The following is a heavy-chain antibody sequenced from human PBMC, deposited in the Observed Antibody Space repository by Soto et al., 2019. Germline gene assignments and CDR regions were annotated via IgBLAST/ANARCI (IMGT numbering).Heavy chain of an antibody. Sequence: QLQLQESGPGLVKPSETLSLTCTVSGGSISSSSYYWGWIRQPPGKGLEWIGSIYYSGSTYYNPTLKSRVTISVDTYKNQFSLKLSSVTAADTAVYYCARREAFSIAAAGSRYYGMDVWGQGTTVTVSS. CDR3: ARREAFSIAAAGSRYYGMDV. CDR1: GGSISSSSYY. D-gene: IGHD6-13*01. CDR2: IYYSGST. V-gene: IGHV4-39*01. J-gene: IGHJ6*02.